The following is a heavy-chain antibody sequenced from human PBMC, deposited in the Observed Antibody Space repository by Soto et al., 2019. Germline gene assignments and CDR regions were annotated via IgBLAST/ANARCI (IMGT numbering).Heavy chain of an antibody. CDR1: GYTFTSYG. CDR2: ISAYNGNT. V-gene: IGHV1-18*01. Sequence: ASVKVSCEACGYTFTSYGISWVRQAPGQGLEWMGWISAYNGNTNYAQKLQGRVTMTTDTSTSTAYMELRSLRSDDTAVYYCARVGLGYCSGGSCWSHDAFDIWGQGTMVTVSS. J-gene: IGHJ3*02. CDR3: ARVGLGYCSGGSCWSHDAFDI. D-gene: IGHD2-15*01.